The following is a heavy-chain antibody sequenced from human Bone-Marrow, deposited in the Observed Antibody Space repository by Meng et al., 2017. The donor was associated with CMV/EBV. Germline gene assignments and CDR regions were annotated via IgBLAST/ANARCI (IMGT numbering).Heavy chain of an antibody. CDR1: GGTFSSYA. CDR3: ARVDLNSGY. CDR2: INPNSGGT. D-gene: IGHD3-10*01. J-gene: IGHJ4*02. Sequence: ASVKVSCKASGGTFSSYAISWVRQAPGQGLEWMGGINPNSGGTNYAQKFQGRVTMTRDTSISTAYMELSRLRSDDTAVYYCARVDLNSGYWGQGTLVTVSS. V-gene: IGHV1-2*02.